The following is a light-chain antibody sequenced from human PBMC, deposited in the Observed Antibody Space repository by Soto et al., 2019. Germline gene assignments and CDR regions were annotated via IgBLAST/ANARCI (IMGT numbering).Light chain of an antibody. CDR3: QHYNSFPWT. CDR2: KAS. V-gene: IGKV1-5*03. CDR1: QSISSW. J-gene: IGKJ1*01. Sequence: DIQMTQSPSTLSASVGDRVTITCRASQSISSWLAWYQQKPGKAPKLLIYKASSLESGVPSRFSGSGSGTEVSLTISSLQPDDFATYYCQHYNSFPWTFGQGTKVDI.